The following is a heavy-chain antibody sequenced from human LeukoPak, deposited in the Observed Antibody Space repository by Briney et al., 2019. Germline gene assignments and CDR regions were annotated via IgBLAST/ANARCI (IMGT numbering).Heavy chain of an antibody. CDR2: IYYSGST. D-gene: IGHD6-13*01. J-gene: IGHJ3*02. CDR3: ARGRISSSWYGQDDAFDI. CDR1: GGSISSYY. Sequence: PSETLSLTCTVSGGSISSYYWSWIRQPPGKGLEWIGYIYYSGSTNYNPSLKSRVTISVDTSKNQFSLKLSSVTAADTAVYYCARGRISSSWYGQDDAFDIWGQGTMVTVSS. V-gene: IGHV4-59*01.